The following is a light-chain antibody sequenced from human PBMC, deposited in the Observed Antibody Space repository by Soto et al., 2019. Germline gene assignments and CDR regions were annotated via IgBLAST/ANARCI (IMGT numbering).Light chain of an antibody. CDR2: GAS. Sequence: EIVLTQSPGTLSLSPGERATLSCRASQSVFNNHIGWYQQKPGQAPRRLIFGASFRATGIPDRFSGSGSGTDFTLTISRLEPEDFEVYYCQQYGSSPTTFGQGTKV. CDR1: QSVFNNH. CDR3: QQYGSSPTT. J-gene: IGKJ1*01. V-gene: IGKV3-20*01.